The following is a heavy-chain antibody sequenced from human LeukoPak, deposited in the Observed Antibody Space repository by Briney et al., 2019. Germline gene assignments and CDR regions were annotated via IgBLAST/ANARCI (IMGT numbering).Heavy chain of an antibody. V-gene: IGHV4-59*12. J-gene: IGHJ5*02. CDR3: AKGAGGFSYYNWFDP. Sequence: SETLSHTCTVSGGSISSYYWSWIRQPPGKGLEWIGCIYYSGTTHYNPSLESRVTISVDTSKNQFSLKLASVTAADTAIYYCAKGAGGFSYYNWFDPWGQGTLVTVSS. CDR2: IYYSGTT. D-gene: IGHD5-18*01. CDR1: GGSISSYY.